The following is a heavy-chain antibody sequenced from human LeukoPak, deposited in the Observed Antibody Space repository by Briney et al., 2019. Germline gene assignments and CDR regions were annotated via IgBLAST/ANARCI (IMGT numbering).Heavy chain of an antibody. J-gene: IGHJ4*02. V-gene: IGHV3-15*05. CDR2: IKSKTDCVTT. Sequence: GGSLRLSCAASGFTFSNAWMSWVRQAPGKGLEWVGRIKSKTDCVTTDYAAPVKGRFTISRDDSKTTLYLQMNSLKTEDTAVYYCTTQGPYDILTGFGYYFDYWGQGTLVSVSS. CDR3: TTQGPYDILTGFGYYFDY. CDR1: GFTFSNAW. D-gene: IGHD3-9*01.